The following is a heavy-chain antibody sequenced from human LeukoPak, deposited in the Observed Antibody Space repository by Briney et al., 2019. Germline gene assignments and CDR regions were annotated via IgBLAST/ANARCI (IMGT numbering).Heavy chain of an antibody. CDR3: ARDLTMVRGVVDAFDI. CDR1: GGSISSYY. J-gene: IGHJ3*02. Sequence: SETLSLTCTVSGGSISSYYWSWIRQPPGKGLEWVGYVFYSGSTNYNPSLKSRVTISVDTSKNQFSLKLSSVTAADTAVYYCARDLTMVRGVVDAFDIWGQGTMVTVSS. CDR2: VFYSGST. D-gene: IGHD3-10*01. V-gene: IGHV4-59*01.